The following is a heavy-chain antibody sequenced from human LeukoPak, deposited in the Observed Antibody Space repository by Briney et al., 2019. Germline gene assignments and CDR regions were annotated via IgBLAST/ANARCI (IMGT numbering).Heavy chain of an antibody. V-gene: IGHV3-23*01. CDR1: GFTFNNYA. D-gene: IGHD5-12*01. Sequence: PGGSLRLSCAASGFTFNNYAMSWVRQAPGKGLEWVSGISDSGASTYYPDSVKGRFTISRDNSKNTLFLQMNSLRADDTALYYCARDSGYDNGDFDYWGQGTLVTVSS. CDR2: ISDSGAST. J-gene: IGHJ4*02. CDR3: ARDSGYDNGDFDY.